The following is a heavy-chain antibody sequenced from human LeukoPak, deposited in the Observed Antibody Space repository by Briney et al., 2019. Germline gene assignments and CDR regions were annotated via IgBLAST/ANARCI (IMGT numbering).Heavy chain of an antibody. CDR1: GYTFTGYY. CDR2: INPNSGGT. CDR3: ARGFSYEGYCSGGSCYIDY. Sequence: ASVKVSCKASGYTFTGYYMHWVRQAPGQGLEWMGWINPNSGGTNYAQKFQGRVTMTRDTSISTAYMELSRLRSDDTAVYYCARGFSYEGYCSGGSCYIDYWGQGTLVTVSS. D-gene: IGHD2-15*01. V-gene: IGHV1-2*02. J-gene: IGHJ4*02.